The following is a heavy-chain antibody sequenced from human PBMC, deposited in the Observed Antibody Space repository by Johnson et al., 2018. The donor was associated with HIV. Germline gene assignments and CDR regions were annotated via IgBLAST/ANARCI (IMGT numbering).Heavy chain of an antibody. CDR2: ISYDGSNK. J-gene: IGHJ3*02. Sequence: VQLVESGGGLVKPGRSLRLSCAASGFTFSSYAMHWVRQAPGKGLEWVAVISYDGSNKYYADSVKGRFTISRDNSKNTLYLQMNSLRAEDTAVYYCAKTNGYLDAFDIWGQGTMVTVSS. CDR3: AKTNGYLDAFDI. CDR1: GFTFSSYA. D-gene: IGHD5-24*01. V-gene: IGHV3-30*18.